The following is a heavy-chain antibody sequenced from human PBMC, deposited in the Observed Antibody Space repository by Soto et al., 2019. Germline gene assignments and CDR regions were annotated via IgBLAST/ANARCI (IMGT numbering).Heavy chain of an antibody. CDR1: GFTFSSYW. V-gene: IGHV3-7*01. D-gene: IGHD3-10*01. Sequence: GGSLRLSCAASGFTFSSYWMSWVRQAPGKGLEWVANIKQDGSEKYYVDSVKGRFTISRDNAKNSLYLQMNSLRAEDTAVYYCARDSDGVRGVIGTFDYWGQGTLVTVSS. CDR2: IKQDGSEK. J-gene: IGHJ4*02. CDR3: ARDSDGVRGVIGTFDY.